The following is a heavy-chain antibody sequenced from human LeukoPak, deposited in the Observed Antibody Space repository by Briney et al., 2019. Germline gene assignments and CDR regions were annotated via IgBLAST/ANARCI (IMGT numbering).Heavy chain of an antibody. CDR1: GASISSGGYS. CDR2: IFQSGST. V-gene: IGHV4-30-2*01. J-gene: IGHJ4*02. D-gene: IGHD5-18*01. Sequence: TQTLSLTCAVSGASISSGGYSWSWIRQPPGKGLELIRYIFQSGSTYYNPSFKSRVTISVDRSKNQFSLNLGSVTAADTAVYYCAGEYSGSYGFDYWGRGTLVTVTS. CDR3: AGEYSGSYGFDY.